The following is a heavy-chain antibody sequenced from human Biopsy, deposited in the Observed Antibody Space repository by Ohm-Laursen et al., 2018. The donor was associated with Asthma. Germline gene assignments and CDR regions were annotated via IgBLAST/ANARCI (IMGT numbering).Heavy chain of an antibody. D-gene: IGHD2-2*01. CDR1: GGTFNTYV. CDR2: INSVFGTT. V-gene: IGHV1-69*13. J-gene: IGHJ4*02. Sequence: SVKVSCKSLGGTFNTYVIGWARQAPGQGLEWMGGINSVFGTTTYPQKFQGRVTITADDSTSTVYMELSRLRSEDTAVYYCARKAGSCISRTCYSLDFWGQGTLVTVSS. CDR3: ARKAGSCISRTCYSLDF.